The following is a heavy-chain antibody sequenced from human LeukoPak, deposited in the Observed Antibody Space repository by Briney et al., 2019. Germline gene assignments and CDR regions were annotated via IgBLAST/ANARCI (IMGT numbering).Heavy chain of an antibody. V-gene: IGHV1-18*01. CDR2: ISAYNGNT. Sequence: ASVKVSCKASGYTFTSYGISWVRQAPGQGLEWMGWISAYNGNTNYAQKLQGRVTMTTDTSTSTAYMELRSLRSDDSAVYYCATGYSSGWYGGFDYWGQGTLVTVSS. D-gene: IGHD6-19*01. J-gene: IGHJ4*02. CDR1: GYTFTSYG. CDR3: ATGYSSGWYGGFDY.